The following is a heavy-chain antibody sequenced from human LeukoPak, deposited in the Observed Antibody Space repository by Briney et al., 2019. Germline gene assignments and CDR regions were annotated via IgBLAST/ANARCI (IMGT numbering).Heavy chain of an antibody. CDR2: IYTSGST. D-gene: IGHD1-26*01. CDR3: ARFNSGSYQHYFDC. Sequence: SETLSLTCTVSGVSISSYYWSWIRQPAGKGLEWIGRIYTSGSTNYNPSLKSRVTISVDTSKNQFSLKLSSVTAADTAMYYCARFNSGSYQHYFDCWGQGTLVTVSS. J-gene: IGHJ4*02. CDR1: GVSISSYY. V-gene: IGHV4-4*07.